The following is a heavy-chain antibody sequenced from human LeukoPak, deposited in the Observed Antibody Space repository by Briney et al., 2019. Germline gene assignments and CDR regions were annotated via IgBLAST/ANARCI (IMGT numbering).Heavy chain of an antibody. V-gene: IGHV3-23*01. CDR2: ITSGFTA. CDR1: GFIFSSYA. J-gene: IGHJ4*02. CDR3: AKDYSDSRVGDVFLEY. D-gene: IGHD1-26*01. Sequence: PGGSLRLSCAASGFIFSSYAMSWVRQAPGKGLEWVSGITSGFTAHYADSVKGRFTISRDNFRNTFHLQMNSLRAEDTAVYYCAKDYSDSRVGDVFLEYWGQGTLVTVSS.